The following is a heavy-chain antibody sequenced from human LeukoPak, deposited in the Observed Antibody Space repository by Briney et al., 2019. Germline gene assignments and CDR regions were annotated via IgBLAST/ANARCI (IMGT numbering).Heavy chain of an antibody. Sequence: PSETLSLTCTVSGGSISSYYWSWIRQPPGKGLEWIGYIYYSGSTNYNPSLKSRVTISVDTSKNQFSLKLSSVTAADTAVYYCARGLWFGGNSYFDYWGQGTLVTVSS. J-gene: IGHJ4*02. D-gene: IGHD3-10*01. CDR3: ARGLWFGGNSYFDY. CDR1: GGSISSYY. V-gene: IGHV4-59*01. CDR2: IYYSGST.